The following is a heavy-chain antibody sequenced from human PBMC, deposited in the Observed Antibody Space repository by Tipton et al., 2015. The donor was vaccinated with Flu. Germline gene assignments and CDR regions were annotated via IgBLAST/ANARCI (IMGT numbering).Heavy chain of an antibody. CDR3: TRVRASRGYYYDTSGYSYYFDY. CDR1: GFTFGDYG. Sequence: SLRLSCTTAGFTFGDYGMTRVRLAPGKGLNWVGFIRSNAYGGTREYAASVKGRFSISRDDSKSIAYLQMNSLKTEDTAVYYCTRVRASRGYYYDTSGYSYYFDYWGQGTLVTVSS. D-gene: IGHD3-22*01. V-gene: IGHV3-49*04. J-gene: IGHJ4*02. CDR2: IRSNAYGGTR.